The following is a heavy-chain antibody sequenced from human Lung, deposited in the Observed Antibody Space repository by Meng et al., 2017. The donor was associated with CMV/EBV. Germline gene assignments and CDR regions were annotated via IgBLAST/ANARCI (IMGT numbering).Heavy chain of an antibody. CDR3: ARTRGYSISFLYYYYGMDV. Sequence: SGPTLVKPTDTLTLTCTVSGFSLSNARMGVSWIRQPPGKALEWLAHIFSNDEKSHSTTLKSRLTISKDTSKSQVVLTMTNMDPVDTATYYCARTRGYSISFLYYYYGMDVWGQGTTVTVSS. D-gene: IGHD6-6*01. CDR1: GFSLSNARMG. J-gene: IGHJ6*01. CDR2: IFSNDEK. V-gene: IGHV2-26*01.